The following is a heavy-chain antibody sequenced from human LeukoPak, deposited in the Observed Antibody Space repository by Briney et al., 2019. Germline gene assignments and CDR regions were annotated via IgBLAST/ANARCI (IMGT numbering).Heavy chain of an antibody. CDR2: MFHSGST. CDR1: GGSISSDDHY. CDR3: ARGCVDDSSVYFDY. J-gene: IGHJ4*02. Sequence: SETLSLTCTVSGGSISSDDHYWSWIRQPPGKGLEWIGYMFHSGSTYYNPSLKSRVTISMDTSKNQFSLKLTSVTAADTAVYYCARGCVDDSSVYFDYWGQEPLVTVSS. D-gene: IGHD3-22*01. V-gene: IGHV4-30-4*01.